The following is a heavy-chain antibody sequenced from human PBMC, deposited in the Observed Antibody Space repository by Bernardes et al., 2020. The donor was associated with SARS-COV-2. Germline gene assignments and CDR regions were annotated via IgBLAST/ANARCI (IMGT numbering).Heavy chain of an antibody. J-gene: IGHJ4*02. V-gene: IGHV1-2*02. CDR1: GYTFTPYY. CDR3: ARGPISSIDY. CDR2: INPSSGVT. Sequence: ASVKVSCKASGYTFTPYYIHWVRQAPGQGFEWMGWINPSSGVTNYAQKFQGGVTMTRDTSISTAYMKLSSLRADDTAVFYCARGPISSIDYWGQGSLVTVSS. D-gene: IGHD3-10*01.